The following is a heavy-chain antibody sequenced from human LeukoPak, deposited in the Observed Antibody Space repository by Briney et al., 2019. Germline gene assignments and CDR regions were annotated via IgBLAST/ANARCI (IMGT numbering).Heavy chain of an antibody. J-gene: IGHJ4*02. CDR1: GFTFSSYA. V-gene: IGHV3-23*01. D-gene: IGHD5-18*01. CDR2: ISGSGGST. Sequence: GGSLRLSCAASGFTFSSYAMSWARQAPGKGLEWVSAISGSGGSTYYADSVKGRFTISRDNSKNTLYLQMNSLRAEDTAVYYCTKGTIWLPFDYWGQGTLVTVSS. CDR3: TKGTIWLPFDY.